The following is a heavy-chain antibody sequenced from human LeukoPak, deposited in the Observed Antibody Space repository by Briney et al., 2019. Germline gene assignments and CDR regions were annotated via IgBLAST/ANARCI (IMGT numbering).Heavy chain of an antibody. V-gene: IGHV1-8*01. CDR1: GYTFTSYD. J-gene: IGHJ4*02. D-gene: IGHD5-18*01. CDR2: MNPNSGNT. Sequence: ASVKVSCKASGYTFTSYDINWVRQATGQGLEWTGWMNPNSGNTGYAQKFQGRVTMTEDTSTDTAYMELSSLRSEDTAVYYCATVAWIQDYWGQGTLVTVSS. CDR3: ATVAWIQDY.